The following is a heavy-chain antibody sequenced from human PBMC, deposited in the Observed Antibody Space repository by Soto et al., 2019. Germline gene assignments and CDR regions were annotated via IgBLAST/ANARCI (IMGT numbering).Heavy chain of an antibody. CDR2: IKPGGSEK. D-gene: IGHD3-16*01. Sequence: EVQLVESGGGLVQPGGSLSLSCAASGFTFSTFWMSWVRQAPGKGLEWVANIKPGGSEKSYVDSVKGRFTISRDNAENSMYLQMHSPRIEDTAVYYCARGGGNFDYWGQGTLVTFSS. J-gene: IGHJ4*02. CDR1: GFTFSTFW. CDR3: ARGGGNFDY. V-gene: IGHV3-7*01.